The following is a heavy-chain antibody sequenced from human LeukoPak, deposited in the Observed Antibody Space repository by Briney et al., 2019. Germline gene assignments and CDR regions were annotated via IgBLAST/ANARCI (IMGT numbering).Heavy chain of an antibody. CDR1: GFTFSSYA. J-gene: IGHJ4*02. D-gene: IGHD1-26*01. Sequence: GGSLRLSCAASGFTFSSYAMSWVRQAPGKGLEWVSAISGSGGSTYYADSVKGRFTISRDNSKDTLYLQMNSLRAEDTAVYYCAKGIVGATTFDYWGQGTLVTVSS. V-gene: IGHV3-23*01. CDR3: AKGIVGATTFDY. CDR2: ISGSGGST.